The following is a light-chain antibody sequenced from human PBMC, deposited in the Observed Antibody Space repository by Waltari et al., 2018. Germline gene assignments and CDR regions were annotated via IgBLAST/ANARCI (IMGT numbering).Light chain of an antibody. CDR2: GAS. Sequence: ELVLTQSPGTLSLSPGESATLSCRASQSVSSSYLAWYQQNPGQAPRLLIYGASSRATGIPDRFSGSGSGTDFTLTISRLEPEDFAVYYCQQYGSSPRTFGQVTKVEIK. V-gene: IGKV3-20*01. CDR1: QSVSSSY. J-gene: IGKJ1*01. CDR3: QQYGSSPRT.